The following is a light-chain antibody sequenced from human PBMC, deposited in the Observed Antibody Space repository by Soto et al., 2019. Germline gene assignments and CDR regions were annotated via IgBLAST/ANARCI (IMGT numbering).Light chain of an antibody. CDR1: QGISNY. V-gene: IGKV1-17*03. Sequence: DIQMTQSPSAMSASVGDRVTITCRASQGISNYLAWFQQRPGKVPKRLIYAVSSLQSGVPSRFSGSGYGTEFTLTISSLQSDDFATYYCQQYNTYSSLTFGGGTKVDI. CDR3: QQYNTYSSLT. J-gene: IGKJ4*01. CDR2: AVS.